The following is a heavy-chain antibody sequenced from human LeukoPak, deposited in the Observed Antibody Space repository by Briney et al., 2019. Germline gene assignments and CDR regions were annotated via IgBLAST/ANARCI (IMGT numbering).Heavy chain of an antibody. V-gene: IGHV3-74*01. Sequence: TGGSLRLSCAASRLTISNYWMHWVRQVPGKGLVWVSRINSEGSSISYADSVKGRFTISRDNAKNTLNLQMNSLRAEDTAVYYCARGRGVSLDYWGQGALVTVSS. CDR3: ARGRGVSLDY. J-gene: IGHJ4*02. CDR1: RLTISNYW. D-gene: IGHD3-10*01. CDR2: INSEGSSI.